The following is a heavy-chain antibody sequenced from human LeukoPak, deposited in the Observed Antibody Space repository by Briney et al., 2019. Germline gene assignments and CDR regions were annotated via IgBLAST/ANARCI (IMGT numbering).Heavy chain of an antibody. J-gene: IGHJ5*02. CDR1: GFTFSSYA. CDR2: ISGSRPTT. V-gene: IGHV3-23*01. CDR3: VREGGSGWYSGWFDP. D-gene: IGHD6-19*01. Sequence: GGSLRLSCAASGFTFSSYAMSWVRLAPGKGLEWVSTISGSRPTTLYADSVKGRFTISRDNSKNTLYLQMNSLRAEDTAVYYCVREGGSGWYSGWFDPWGQGTLVTVSS.